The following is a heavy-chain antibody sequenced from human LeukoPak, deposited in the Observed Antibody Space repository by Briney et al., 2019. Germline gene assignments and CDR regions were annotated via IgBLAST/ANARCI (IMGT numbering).Heavy chain of an antibody. D-gene: IGHD2/OR15-2a*01. CDR3: ATTKRGRHCNSGPHSLFAT. Sequence: SVKVSCKSSGATFTSETFSWRRHAPRQGLEWMGGIIPLFDKSNYAQKFQGRVTITADRSANIVYMELISLTSADTAVYYCATTKRGRHCNSGPHSLFATWGEGVQVIVSS. CDR1: GATFTSET. J-gene: IGHJ4*02. V-gene: IGHV1-69*19. CDR2: IIPLFDKS.